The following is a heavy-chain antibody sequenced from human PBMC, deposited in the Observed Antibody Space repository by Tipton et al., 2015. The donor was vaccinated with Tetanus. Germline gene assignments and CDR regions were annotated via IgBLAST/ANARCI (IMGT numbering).Heavy chain of an antibody. CDR1: GGSFTNYY. CDR2: IFYSGDT. J-gene: IGHJ6*02. Sequence: TLSLTCTVSGGSFTNYYWNWIRQSPGKRPEWLGNIFYSGDTDYNPSLQNRAKISFDRAKNHFSLRLRSVTAADTAVYFCSRALGSTDPQQPGVYFFYYYGMDVWGHGTTVTVSS. CDR3: SRALGSTDPQQPGVYFFYYYGMDV. V-gene: IGHV4-59*01. D-gene: IGHD2-2*01.